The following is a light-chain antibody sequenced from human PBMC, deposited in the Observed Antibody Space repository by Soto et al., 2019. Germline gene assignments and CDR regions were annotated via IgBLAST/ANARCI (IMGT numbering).Light chain of an antibody. CDR2: GAS. V-gene: IGKV3-20*01. Sequence: ENVLTQSPGTLCLSPGERATLSCRANQRVSSNYLAWYQQMPGQAPRLLIHGASTRVSGVPDRFIGSGFGTDFTLTINRLKPEDLAGYICLQYGIAPRTFGKGTKVEVK. CDR3: LQYGIAPRT. CDR1: QRVSSNY. J-gene: IGKJ1*01.